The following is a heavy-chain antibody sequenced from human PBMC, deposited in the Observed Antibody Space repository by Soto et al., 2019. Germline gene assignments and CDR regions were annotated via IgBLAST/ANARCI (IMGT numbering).Heavy chain of an antibody. D-gene: IGHD5-12*01. V-gene: IGHV4-59*01. CDR1: GGSITTYY. CDR3: ASSRDGYNS. Sequence: SETLSLTCTVSGGSITTYYWSWIRQPPGKGLEWIGYIYYSGSPNYNPSLKSRVTISVDTSQNQISLRLNSVTAADTAVYYCASSRDGYNSWGQGTLVTVSS. J-gene: IGHJ4*02. CDR2: IYYSGSP.